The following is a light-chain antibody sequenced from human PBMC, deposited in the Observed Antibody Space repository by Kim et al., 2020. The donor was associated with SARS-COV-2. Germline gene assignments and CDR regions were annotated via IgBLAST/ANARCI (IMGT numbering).Light chain of an antibody. J-gene: IGLJ2*01. CDR2: EDT. CDR3: QAWDTTVV. CDR1: KLGDRY. V-gene: IGLV3-1*01. Sequence: SSELTQPPSVSVFPGQTATITCSGDKLGDRYAFWYQQKPGQSPVLVIYEDTKRPSGVPERFSGSNSGNTATLTISGTQTTDEADYYCQAWDTTVVFGGGTQLTVL.